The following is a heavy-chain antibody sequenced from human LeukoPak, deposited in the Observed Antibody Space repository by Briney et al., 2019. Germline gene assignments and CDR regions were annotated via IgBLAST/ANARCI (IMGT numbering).Heavy chain of an antibody. CDR1: GFTFSSYS. CDR2: ISSSSSYI. V-gene: IGHV3-21*01. Sequence: GGSLRLSCAASGFTFSSYSMNWVRQAPVKGLEWVSSISSSSSYIYYADSVKGRFTISRDNAKNSLYLQMNSLRAEDTAVYYCARVWDSSRYYPPAFDIWGQGTMVTVSS. D-gene: IGHD3-22*01. J-gene: IGHJ3*02. CDR3: ARVWDSSRYYPPAFDI.